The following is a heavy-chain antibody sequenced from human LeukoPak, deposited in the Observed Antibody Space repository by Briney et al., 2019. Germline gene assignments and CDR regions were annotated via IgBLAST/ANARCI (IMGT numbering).Heavy chain of an antibody. CDR1: GDSFTSNW. D-gene: IGHD5-18*01. V-gene: IGHV5-10-1*01. CDR3: AIQHEGTGVGT. J-gene: IGHJ6*01. Sequence: GASLQIPSKAAGDSFTSNWISWWRQLPAQGVEWMGRIDPSNSYTNYSPSFQGHVTISADKSISTSYLQRSTLTAADTAMYYSAIQHEGTGVGTWGEGTPVSVSS. CDR2: IDPSNSYT.